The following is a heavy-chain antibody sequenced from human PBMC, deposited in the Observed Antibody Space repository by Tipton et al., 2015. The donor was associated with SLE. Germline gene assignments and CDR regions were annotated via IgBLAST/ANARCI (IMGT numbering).Heavy chain of an antibody. Sequence: SLRLSCAASGFTFSSYEMNWVRQAPGKGLEWVSYISSSGSTIYYADSVKGRFTISRDNAKNSLYLQMNSLRAEDTAVYYCASLGIGSSWSYYYYYYMDVWGKGTTVTVSS. J-gene: IGHJ6*03. CDR2: ISSSGSTI. CDR1: GFTFSSYE. V-gene: IGHV3-48*03. D-gene: IGHD6-13*01. CDR3: ASLGIGSSWSYYYYYYMDV.